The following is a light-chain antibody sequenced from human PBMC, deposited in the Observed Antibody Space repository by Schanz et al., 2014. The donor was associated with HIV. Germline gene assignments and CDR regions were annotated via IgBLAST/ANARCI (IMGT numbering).Light chain of an antibody. CDR1: QSLSSY. CDR2: GAS. J-gene: IGKJ2*01. V-gene: IGKV3-20*01. CDR3: QQYGSSPKT. Sequence: EIVLTQSPGSLSLSPGDRATLSCRASQSLSSYLAWYQQTPGQAPRLLIYGASTRATGIPARFSGSGSGTDFTLTISRLEPEDLAVYYCQQYGSSPKTFGLGTKLEIK.